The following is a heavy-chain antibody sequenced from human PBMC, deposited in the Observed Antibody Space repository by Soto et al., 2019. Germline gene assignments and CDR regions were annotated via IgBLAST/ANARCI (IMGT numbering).Heavy chain of an antibody. CDR2: ISYDGINK. V-gene: IGHV3-30*18. D-gene: IGHD3-3*01. Sequence: PGGSLRLSCAASGFTFSSYGMHWVRQAPGKGLEWVAVISYDGINKYYADSVKGRFTISRDNSKNTLYLQMNSLRVEDTAVYYCAKDDKGVLRFLESMPYYYYGMDVWGQGTTVTVSS. CDR3: AKDDKGVLRFLESMPYYYYGMDV. J-gene: IGHJ6*02. CDR1: GFTFSSYG.